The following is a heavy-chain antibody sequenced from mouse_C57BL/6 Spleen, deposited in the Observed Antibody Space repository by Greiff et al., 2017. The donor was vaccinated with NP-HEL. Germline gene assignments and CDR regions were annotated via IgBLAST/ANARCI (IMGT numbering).Heavy chain of an antibody. D-gene: IGHD2-2*01. CDR3: ARKRGAYGYDWFAY. Sequence: VQLQQSGAELVKPGASVKMSCKASGYTFTSYWITWVKQRPGQGLEWIGDIYPGSGSTNYNEKFKSKATLTVDTSSSTAYMQLSSLTSEDSAVYYCARKRGAYGYDWFAYWGQGTLVTVSA. CDR1: GYTFTSYW. V-gene: IGHV1-55*01. CDR2: IYPGSGST. J-gene: IGHJ3*01.